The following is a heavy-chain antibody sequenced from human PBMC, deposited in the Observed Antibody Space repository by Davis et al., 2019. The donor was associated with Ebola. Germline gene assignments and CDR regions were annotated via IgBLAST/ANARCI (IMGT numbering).Heavy chain of an antibody. Sequence: PGGSLRLSCAASGFTFSSYAMSWVRQAPGKGLEWVSVISGSGGSTYYADSVKGRFTISRDNSKNTLYLQMHSLRAEDTAIYYCARGGYYDSSGYSHAAFDIWGQGTMVTVSS. CDR3: ARGGYYDSSGYSHAAFDI. J-gene: IGHJ3*02. D-gene: IGHD3-22*01. CDR2: ISGSGGST. CDR1: GFTFSSYA. V-gene: IGHV3-23*01.